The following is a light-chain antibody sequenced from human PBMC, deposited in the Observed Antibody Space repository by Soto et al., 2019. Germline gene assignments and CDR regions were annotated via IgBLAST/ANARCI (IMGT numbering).Light chain of an antibody. V-gene: IGLV2-14*01. Sequence: QSALTQPASVSGSPGQSITISCTGTSSDVGGYDYVSWYQHHPGKAPKVIISEVTNRPSGVSDRFSGSKSGNTASLTITGLQAEDEAEYHCSSYSSTGTYVVFGGGTKLTVL. CDR1: SSDVGGYDY. J-gene: IGLJ2*01. CDR3: SSYSSTGTYVV. CDR2: EVT.